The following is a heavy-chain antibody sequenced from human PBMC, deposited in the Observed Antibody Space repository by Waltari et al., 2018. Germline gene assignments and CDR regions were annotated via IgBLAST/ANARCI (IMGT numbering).Heavy chain of an antibody. CDR1: GGSFSGYS. CDR3: ARYRGYSYGFDY. J-gene: IGHJ4*02. D-gene: IGHD5-18*01. CDR2: INHSGST. Sequence: QVQLQQWGAGLLTPSETLSLTCAVYGGSFSGYSWSWIRQPPGKGLEWIGEINHSGSTNYNPSLKSRVTISVDTSKNQFSLKLSSVTAADTAVYYCARYRGYSYGFDYWGQGTLVTVSS. V-gene: IGHV4-34*01.